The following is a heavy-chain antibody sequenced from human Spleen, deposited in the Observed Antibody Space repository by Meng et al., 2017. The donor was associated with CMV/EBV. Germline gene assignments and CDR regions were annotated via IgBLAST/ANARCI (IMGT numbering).Heavy chain of an antibody. V-gene: IGHV1-2*02. CDR1: GDTFTAHY. CDR2: IHPHRGDT. CDR3: ARTYYFDYGMDV. J-gene: IGHJ6*02. Sequence: ASVKVSCKASGDTFTAHYFHWVRQAPGQGLEWMGWIHPHRGDTNYAQQFQGRVTMTRDTSINTAYMELSSPSFKDTAVYYCARTYYFDYGMDVWGQGTTVTVSS.